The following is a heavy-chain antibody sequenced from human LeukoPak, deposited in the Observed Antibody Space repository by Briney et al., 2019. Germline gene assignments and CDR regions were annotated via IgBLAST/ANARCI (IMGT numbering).Heavy chain of an antibody. CDR1: GASINSYY. CDR3: ATAPRE. V-gene: IGHV4-59*01. J-gene: IGHJ3*01. Sequence: SETLSLTCTVSGASINSYYWSWIRQPPGKGLEWIGCIYYSGGTNYNPSLKSRVTISLDTSKNQFSLKLSSVTAADMAVYYCATAPREWGQGTLVTVSS. CDR2: IYYSGGT.